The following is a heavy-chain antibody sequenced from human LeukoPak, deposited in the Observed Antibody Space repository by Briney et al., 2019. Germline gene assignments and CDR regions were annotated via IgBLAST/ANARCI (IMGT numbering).Heavy chain of an antibody. CDR2: INPNSGGT. D-gene: IGHD6-19*01. CDR1: GYTFTGYY. Sequence: ASVKVSCKASGYTFTGYYMHWVRQAPGQGLEWMGRINPNSGGTNYAQKFQGRVTMTRDTSISTAYMELSRLRSDDTAVYYCARDSEGSGWYEGYYFDYWGQGTLVTVSS. J-gene: IGHJ4*02. CDR3: ARDSEGSGWYEGYYFDY. V-gene: IGHV1-2*06.